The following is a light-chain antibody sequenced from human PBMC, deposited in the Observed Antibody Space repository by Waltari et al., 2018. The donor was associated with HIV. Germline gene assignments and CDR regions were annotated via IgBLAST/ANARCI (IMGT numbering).Light chain of an antibody. CDR3: CSYAGSDTLV. CDR1: SSNVGTSNL. CDR2: EVK. J-gene: IGLJ3*02. Sequence: HSALTQPASVSGSPGPSITISCTGTSSNVGTSNLDSWYQQHPGKAPKLLIYEVKRRPSGLSDRFSGSKSGNTASLTVSGLQAEDEAIYYCCSYAGSDTLVFGGGTSLTIL. V-gene: IGLV2-23*02.